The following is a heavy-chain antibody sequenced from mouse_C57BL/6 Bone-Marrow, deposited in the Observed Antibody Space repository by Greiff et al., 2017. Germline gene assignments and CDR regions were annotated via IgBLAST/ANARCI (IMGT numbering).Heavy chain of an antibody. V-gene: IGHV1-59*01. CDR2: IDPSDSYT. Sequence: QVQLQQPGAELVRPGTSVKLSCKASGYTFTSYWMHWVKQRPGQGLEWIGVIDPSDSYTNYNQKFKGKATLTVDTSSSTAYMQLSSLTSEDSAVYYCARYSTTVVATDWYLDVWGTGTTVTVSS. CDR3: ARYSTTVVATDWYLDV. CDR1: GYTFTSYW. J-gene: IGHJ1*03. D-gene: IGHD1-1*01.